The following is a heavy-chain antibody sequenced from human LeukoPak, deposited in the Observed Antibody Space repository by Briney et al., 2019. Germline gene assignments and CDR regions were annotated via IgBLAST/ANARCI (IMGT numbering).Heavy chain of an antibody. D-gene: IGHD2-2*01. V-gene: IGHV3-11*04. CDR2: IYSGSDYI. J-gene: IGHJ5*02. CDR1: GFIFSDFY. CDR3: ARGDARGDIVVVPAARHWFDP. Sequence: GGSLRLSCAGSGFIFSDFYMSWIRQAPGKGLEWVSLIYSGSDYIYYAGSVKGRFTISRDNAKNSLYLQMNSLRAEDTAVYYCARGDARGDIVVVPAARHWFDPWGQGTLVTVSS.